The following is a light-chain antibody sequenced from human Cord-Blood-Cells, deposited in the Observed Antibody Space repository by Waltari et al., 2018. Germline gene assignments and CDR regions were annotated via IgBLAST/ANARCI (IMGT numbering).Light chain of an antibody. CDR2: AAS. J-gene: IGKJ2*01. V-gene: IGKV3-11*01. CDR1: QSVSSY. Sequence: EIVLTQSPATLPLSPGERATLSCRASQSVSSYLAWYQQKPGQAPRLLIYAASNRATGIPARFSGSGSGTDFTLTISSLEPEDFAVYYCQQRSNWPPMYTFGQGTKLEIK. CDR3: QQRSNWPPMYT.